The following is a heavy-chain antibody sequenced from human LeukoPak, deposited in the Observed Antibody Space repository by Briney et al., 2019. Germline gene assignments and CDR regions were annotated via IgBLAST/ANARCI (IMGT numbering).Heavy chain of an antibody. D-gene: IGHD1-26*01. CDR2: IYYSGST. V-gene: IGHV4-59*01. Sequence: SETLSLTCTVSGGSISSYYWSWIRQPPGKGLEWIGYIYYSGSTNYNPSLKSRVTISVDTSKNQFSLKLSSVTAADTAVYYCAKTPSWRGSYYFDYWGQGTLVTVSS. CDR3: AKTPSWRGSYYFDY. CDR1: GGSISSYY. J-gene: IGHJ4*02.